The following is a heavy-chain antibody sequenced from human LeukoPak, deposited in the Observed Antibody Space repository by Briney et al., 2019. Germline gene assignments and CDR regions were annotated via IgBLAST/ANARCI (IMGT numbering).Heavy chain of an antibody. J-gene: IGHJ4*02. CDR1: GGSISSYY. CDR2: IYTSGST. Sequence: SETLSLXCTVSGGSISSYYWSWIRQPAGKGLEWIGRIYTSGSTNYNPSLKSRVTMSVDTSKNQFSLKLSSVTAADTAVYYCARDSSDYGDYHFDYWGQGTLVTVSS. CDR3: ARDSSDYGDYHFDY. V-gene: IGHV4-4*07. D-gene: IGHD4-17*01.